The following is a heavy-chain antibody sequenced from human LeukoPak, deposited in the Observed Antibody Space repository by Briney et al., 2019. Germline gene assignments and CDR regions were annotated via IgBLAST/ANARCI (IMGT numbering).Heavy chain of an antibody. CDR3: ARARPKYNWNDLYYYYYMDV. D-gene: IGHD1-1*01. CDR2: TYYRSKWFS. CDR1: GESVSSNSAE. Sequence: SQTLSLTCVISGESVSSNSAEWNWIRQSPSRGLEWLGRTYYRSKWFSESAPSVKGRITITPDTSKNQFSLQLNSVTPEDTAVYYCARARPKYNWNDLYYYYYMDVWGKGTTVTVSS. V-gene: IGHV6-1*01. J-gene: IGHJ6*03.